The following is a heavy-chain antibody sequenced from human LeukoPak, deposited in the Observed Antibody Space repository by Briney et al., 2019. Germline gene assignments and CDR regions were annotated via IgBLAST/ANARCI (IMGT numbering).Heavy chain of an antibody. D-gene: IGHD6-19*01. J-gene: IGHJ4*02. CDR1: GGSMSPFY. V-gene: IGHV4-59*01. Sequence: SETLSLTCTVSGGSMSPFYWSWIRQPPGKGLEWIVYIYYTENTNYNPSLTSRVTISIDPSKNQFSLKLNSVTAADTAVYYCARKAPMVEYASGWYDYWGQGTLVTVSS. CDR3: ARKAPMVEYASGWYDY. CDR2: IYYTENT.